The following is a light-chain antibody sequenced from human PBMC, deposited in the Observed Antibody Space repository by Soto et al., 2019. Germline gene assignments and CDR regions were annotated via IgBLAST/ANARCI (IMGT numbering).Light chain of an antibody. CDR3: QQSYSSPPT. Sequence: DIQMTQSPSPLSASVGDSVTTTCQASQSISSWLAWYQQKPGKAPKLLIHAASSLQSGVPSRFSGSRSGPDFTLTISSLQPEDVATYYCQQSYSSPPTLGQGTKVDI. CDR1: QSISSW. CDR2: AAS. V-gene: IGKV1-39*01. J-gene: IGKJ1*01.